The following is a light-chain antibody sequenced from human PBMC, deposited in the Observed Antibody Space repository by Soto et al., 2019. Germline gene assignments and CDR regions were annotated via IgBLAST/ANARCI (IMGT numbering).Light chain of an antibody. Sequence: QSALTQPASVSGSPGQSITISCTGTSSDVGSYNLVSWYQQHPGKAPKLMIYEVSKRPSGVSNRFSGSKSGNTASLTISGLQVEYEADYYCCSYAGSSTYVVFGGGTKLTVL. V-gene: IGLV2-23*02. CDR2: EVS. CDR1: SSDVGSYNL. CDR3: CSYAGSSTYVV. J-gene: IGLJ2*01.